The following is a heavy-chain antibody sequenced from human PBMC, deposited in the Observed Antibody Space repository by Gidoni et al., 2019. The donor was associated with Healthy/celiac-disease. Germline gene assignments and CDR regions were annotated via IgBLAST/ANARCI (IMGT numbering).Heavy chain of an antibody. Sequence: QVQLQASGPGLVQPSETLSLTCTASGGSFSSYSRGWLRQPAGKGLEWVGRMYTSGSTNYNPSLKGRVTMSVDTSKNQFSLKLSSVTAADTAVYYCARGSGIPAAPLYYDMDVWGKGTTVTVTS. CDR3: ARGSGIPAAPLYYDMDV. CDR2: MYTSGST. J-gene: IGHJ6*03. D-gene: IGHD2-2*01. CDR1: GGSFSSYS. V-gene: IGHV4-4*07.